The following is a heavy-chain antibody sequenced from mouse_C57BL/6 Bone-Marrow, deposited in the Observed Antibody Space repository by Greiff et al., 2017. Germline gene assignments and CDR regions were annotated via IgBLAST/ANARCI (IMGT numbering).Heavy chain of an antibody. Sequence: VQLQQPGAELVKPGASVKLSCKASGYTFTSYWMHWVKQRPGRGLEWIGRIDPNSGGTKYNEKFKSKATLTVDKPSSIAYMQLSSLTSEDSAVYYCFLGITTRVYYAMDYWGQGTSVTVSS. D-gene: IGHD2-4*01. J-gene: IGHJ4*01. CDR2: IDPNSGGT. CDR3: FLGITTRVYYAMDY. V-gene: IGHV1-72*01. CDR1: GYTFTSYW.